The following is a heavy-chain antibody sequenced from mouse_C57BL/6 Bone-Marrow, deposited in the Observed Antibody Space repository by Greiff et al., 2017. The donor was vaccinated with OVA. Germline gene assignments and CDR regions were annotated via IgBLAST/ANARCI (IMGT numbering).Heavy chain of an antibody. CDR3: ARLYVNYLYYFDY. CDR2: IDPSDSYT. Sequence: QVQLQQSGAELVMPGASVKLSCKASGYTFTSYWMHWVKQRPGQGLEWIGEIDPSDSYTNYNQKFKGKSTLTVDKSSSTAYMQLSSLTSEDSAVYYCARLYVNYLYYFDYWGQGTTLTVSS. V-gene: IGHV1-69*01. CDR1: GYTFTSYW. J-gene: IGHJ2*01. D-gene: IGHD2-1*01.